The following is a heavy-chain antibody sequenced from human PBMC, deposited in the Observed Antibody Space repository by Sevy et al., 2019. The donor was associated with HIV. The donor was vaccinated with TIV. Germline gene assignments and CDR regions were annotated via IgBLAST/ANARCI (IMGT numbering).Heavy chain of an antibody. CDR3: VRERARSITFDI. Sequence: GGSLRLSCEASGFTFNNFPIHWVRQAPGKGLEWVAVVSFDGGSKYYADSVKGRFTVSRDNSKNTVYLQLNSLRAEDTAVYYCVRERARSITFDIWDQGTLVTVSS. CDR1: GFTFNNFP. D-gene: IGHD3-16*01. J-gene: IGHJ3*02. CDR2: VSFDGGSK. V-gene: IGHV3-30-3*01.